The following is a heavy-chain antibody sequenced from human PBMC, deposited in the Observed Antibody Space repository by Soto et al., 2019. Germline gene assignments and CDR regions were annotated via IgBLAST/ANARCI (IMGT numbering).Heavy chain of an antibody. D-gene: IGHD3-22*01. Sequence: QVQLVESGGGVVQPERSLRLSCAASGFTFSKYAMHWVRQARDTGLEWVAVISNDGGNPYYADSVKGRFTISRDKSKNTLYLQMNSLGEEDTAVYYCARTRYDRSGYCVESYFDYWGQGTLVTVSS. J-gene: IGHJ4*02. CDR2: ISNDGGNP. V-gene: IGHV3-30-3*01. CDR3: ARTRYDRSGYCVESYFDY. CDR1: GFTFSKYA.